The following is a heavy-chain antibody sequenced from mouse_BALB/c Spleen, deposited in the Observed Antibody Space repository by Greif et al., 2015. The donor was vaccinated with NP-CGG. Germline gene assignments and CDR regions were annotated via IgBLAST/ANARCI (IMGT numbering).Heavy chain of an antibody. CDR2: IYPGDGDT. V-gene: IGHV1-82*01. CDR3: ARSPYYRYDGYAMDY. CDR1: GYAFSSSW. Sequence: VKLMESGPELVKPGASVKISCKASGYAFSSSWMSWVKQRPGQGLEWIGRIYPGDGDTNYNGKFKGKATLTADKSSSTAYMQLSSLTSVGSAVYFCARSPYYRYDGYAMDYWGQGTSVTVSS. D-gene: IGHD2-14*01. J-gene: IGHJ4*01.